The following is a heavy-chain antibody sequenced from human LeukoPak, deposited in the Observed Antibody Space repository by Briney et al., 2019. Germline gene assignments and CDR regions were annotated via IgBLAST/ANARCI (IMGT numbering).Heavy chain of an antibody. J-gene: IGHJ4*02. D-gene: IGHD4-23*01. CDR1: GYTFTGYY. CDR3: ASQTLLVTAPAFDY. V-gene: IGHV1-2*06. CDR2: INPNSGGT. Sequence: VAPVKVSCTASGYTFTGYYMHWVRQAPGQGLEWMGRINPNSGGTNHAQKFQGRVTMTRDTSISAAYMELSRLRSDDTAVHYCASQTLLVTAPAFDYWGQGTLVTVSS.